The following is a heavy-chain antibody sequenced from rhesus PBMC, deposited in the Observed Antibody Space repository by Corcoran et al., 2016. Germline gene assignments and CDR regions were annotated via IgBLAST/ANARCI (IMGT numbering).Heavy chain of an antibody. CDR1: GGSISDSYY. V-gene: IGHV4-106*01. CDR3: ASTKGGSGVVFDD. CDR2: IYGRGGST. Sequence: QVQLQESGPGLVKPSETLSLTCTVSGGSISDSYYWNWIRQPPGKGLEWMGRIYGRGGSTNYNPALKTRVTISKDTSKNQVSLKLTAVTAADTAVYYCASTKGGSGVVFDDWGQGVLVTVSS. J-gene: IGHJ4*01. D-gene: IGHD6-25*01.